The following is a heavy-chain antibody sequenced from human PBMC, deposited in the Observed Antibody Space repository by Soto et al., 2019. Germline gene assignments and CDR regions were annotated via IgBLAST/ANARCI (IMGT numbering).Heavy chain of an antibody. D-gene: IGHD5-18*01. J-gene: IGHJ4*02. CDR1: GGSFSGDY. V-gene: IGHV4-34*01. Sequence: QVQLQQWGAGLLKPSETLSLTCAVYGGSFSGDYWSWIRQPPGKGLEWIGESNHGGNTNYNPSLKSRVTMSVDPSKNQLALRLTSVTAAVTAVYYCASALIAGVTTDWGQGTLVIVSS. CDR3: ASALIAGVTTD. CDR2: SNHGGNT.